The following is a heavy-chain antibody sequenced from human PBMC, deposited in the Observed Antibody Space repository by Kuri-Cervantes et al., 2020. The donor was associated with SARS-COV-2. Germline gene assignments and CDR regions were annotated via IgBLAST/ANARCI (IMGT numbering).Heavy chain of an antibody. V-gene: IGHV6-1*01. CDR2: TYYNSQWYT. D-gene: IGHD3-3*01. CDR1: GESVSSNSAA. Sequence: SQTLSLTCAISGESVSSNSAAWGWIRQSPSRGLDWLGRTYYNSQWYTDYSPSVQSRIIIRSDTSKNHVSLQLNSVTPEDTAVYYCAREQISLIALQSGTFAIWGQGTMVTVSS. J-gene: IGHJ3*02. CDR3: AREQISLIALQSGTFAI.